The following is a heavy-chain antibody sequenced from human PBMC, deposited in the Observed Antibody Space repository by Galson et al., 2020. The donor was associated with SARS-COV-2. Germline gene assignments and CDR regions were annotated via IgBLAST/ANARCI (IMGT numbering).Heavy chain of an antibody. V-gene: IGHV3-33*01. D-gene: IGHD1-26*01. J-gene: IGHJ4*02. CDR3: ARDLQVGATTGY. CDR1: GFTFSSYG. CDR2: IWYDGSNK. Sequence: QAGGSLRLSCAASGFTFSSYGMHWVRQAPGKGLEWVAVIWYDGSNKYYADSVKGRFTISRDNSKNTLYLQMNSLRAEDTAVYYCARDLQVGATTGYWGQGTLVTVSS.